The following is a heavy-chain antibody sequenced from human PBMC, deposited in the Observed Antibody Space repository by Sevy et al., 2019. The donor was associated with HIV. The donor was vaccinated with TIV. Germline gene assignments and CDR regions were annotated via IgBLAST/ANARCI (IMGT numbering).Heavy chain of an antibody. CDR1: GFTFSSYA. Sequence: GGSLRLSCAASGFTFSSYAMHWVRQAPGKGLEWVAVISYDGSNKYYADSVKGRFTISRDNSKNTLYLQMNSLRAEDTAVYYCARVEVGDYGDYSHYYYYYGMDVWGQRTTVTVSS. J-gene: IGHJ6*02. CDR2: ISYDGSNK. CDR3: ARVEVGDYGDYSHYYYYYGMDV. V-gene: IGHV3-30*04. D-gene: IGHD4-17*01.